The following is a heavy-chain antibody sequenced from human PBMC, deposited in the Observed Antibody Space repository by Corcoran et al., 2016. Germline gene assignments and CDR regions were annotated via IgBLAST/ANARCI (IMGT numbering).Heavy chain of an antibody. CDR1: GGSISSSSYY. V-gene: IGHV4-39*07. CDR3: VRVVGAVRAEAFDY. D-gene: IGHD2-15*01. J-gene: IGHJ4*02. CDR2: IYYSGST. Sequence: QLQLQESGPGLVKPSETLSLTCTVSGGSISSSSYYWGWIRQPPGKGLEWIGSIYYSGSTYYNPSLKSRVTISVDTSKNQFSLKLSSVTAADTAVYYCVRVVGAVRAEAFDYWGQGTLVTVSS.